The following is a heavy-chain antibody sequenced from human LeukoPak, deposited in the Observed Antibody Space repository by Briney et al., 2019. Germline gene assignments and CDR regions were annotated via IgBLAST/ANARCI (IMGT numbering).Heavy chain of an antibody. D-gene: IGHD6-19*01. Sequence: PSETLSLTCTVSGGSISSYYWSWIRQPAGKGLEWIGRIYTSGSTNYNPSLKSRVTMSVDTSKNQFSLKLGSVTAADTAVYYCAREWVAVAGTYAFDIWGQGTMVTVSS. V-gene: IGHV4-4*07. CDR3: AREWVAVAGTYAFDI. CDR2: IYTSGST. CDR1: GGSISSYY. J-gene: IGHJ3*02.